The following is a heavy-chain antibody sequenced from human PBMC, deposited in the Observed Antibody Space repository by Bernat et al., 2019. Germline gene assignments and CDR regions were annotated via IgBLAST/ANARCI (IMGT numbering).Heavy chain of an antibody. CDR2: ISDDGSNK. CDR1: GFTFSSYG. J-gene: IGHJ4*02. V-gene: IGHV3-30*03. D-gene: IGHD5-24*01. CDR3: ASTKVRRWLLDLRY. Sequence: QVQLVESGGGVVQPGRSLRLSCAASGFTFSSYGMHWVRQAPGQGLERVAVISDDGSNKYYADCVKGRFTISRDNSKNTLYRQMNSLRAEDTAVYYCASTKVRRWLLDLRYWGQGTLVTVSS.